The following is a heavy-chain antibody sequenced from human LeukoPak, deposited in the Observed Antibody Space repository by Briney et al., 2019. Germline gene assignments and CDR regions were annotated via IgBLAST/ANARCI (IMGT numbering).Heavy chain of an antibody. CDR3: ARDTAMVIGLFDY. J-gene: IGHJ4*02. D-gene: IGHD5-18*01. V-gene: IGHV3-21*01. Sequence: GGSLRLSCAASGFTFSSYSMNWVRQAPGKGLEWVSSISSSSSYIYYADSVKGRFTISRDNAKNSLYLQMNSLRAEDTAVYYCARDTAMVIGLFDYWGQGTLVTVSS. CDR2: ISSSSSYI. CDR1: GFTFSSYS.